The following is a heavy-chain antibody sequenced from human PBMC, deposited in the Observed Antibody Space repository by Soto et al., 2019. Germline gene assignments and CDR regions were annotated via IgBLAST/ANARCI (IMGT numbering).Heavy chain of an antibody. J-gene: IGHJ4*02. Sequence: KESGPTLVKPTQTLTLTCTFSGFSLSTSGVGVGWIRQPPGKALEWLALIYWDDDKRYSPSLKSRLTITKDTSKNQVVLTMSNVDPVDTATYFCAHRLEIAVTATLDYWGQGTLVTVSS. D-gene: IGHD6-19*01. CDR1: GFSLSTSGVG. CDR2: IYWDDDK. CDR3: AHRLEIAVTATLDY. V-gene: IGHV2-5*02.